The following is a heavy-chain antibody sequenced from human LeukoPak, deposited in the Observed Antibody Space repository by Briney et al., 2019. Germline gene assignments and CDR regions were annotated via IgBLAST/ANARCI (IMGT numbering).Heavy chain of an antibody. J-gene: IGHJ6*02. V-gene: IGHV4-59*01. CDR1: GASISSYY. CDR2: IYYSGST. D-gene: IGHD6-6*01. CDR3: ARAFVGSSSSGGSDYYGMDV. Sequence: SETLSLTCTVSGASISSYYWSWIRQPPGKGLEWIGYIYYSGSTNYNPSLKSRVTISVDTSKNQFSLKLSSVTAADTAVYYCARAFVGSSSSGGSDYYGMDVWGQGTTVTVSS.